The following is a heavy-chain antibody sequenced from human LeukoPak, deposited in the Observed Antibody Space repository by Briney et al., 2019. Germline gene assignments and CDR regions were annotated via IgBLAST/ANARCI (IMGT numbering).Heavy chain of an antibody. D-gene: IGHD1-1*01. V-gene: IGHV3-21*01. J-gene: IGHJ6*03. Sequence: NPGGSLRLSCAASGFTFSSYEMNWVRQAPGKGLEWVSSISSSSSYIYYADSVKGRFTISRDNAKNSLSLQMNSLRAEDTAVYYCARDRLLEDRDYHYYYYMDVWGIGTTVTVSS. CDR1: GFTFSSYE. CDR2: ISSSSSYI. CDR3: ARDRLLEDRDYHYYYYMDV.